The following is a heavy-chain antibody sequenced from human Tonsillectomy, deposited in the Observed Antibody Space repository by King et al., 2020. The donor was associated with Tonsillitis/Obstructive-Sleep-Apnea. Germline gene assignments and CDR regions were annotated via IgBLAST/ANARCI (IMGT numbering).Heavy chain of an antibody. V-gene: IGHV4-4*02. CDR1: GGSVRSNNW. J-gene: IGHJ3*02. D-gene: IGHD3-16*01. CDR2: IYHSGST. CDR3: AKYGPPYDNYGFEAFDI. Sequence: VQLVESGPGLVKPSGTLSLTCAVSGGSVRSNNWWSWVRQPPGKGVEWIGEIYHSGSTKYNPSLKSRLSISLDKSKNQFSLTVSSVTAADTAVYYCAKYGPPYDNYGFEAFDIWGQGTMVTVSS.